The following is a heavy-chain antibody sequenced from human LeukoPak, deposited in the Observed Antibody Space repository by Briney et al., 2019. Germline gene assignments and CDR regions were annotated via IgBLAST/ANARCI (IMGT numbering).Heavy chain of an antibody. CDR2: FSDSSSTI. CDR1: GFTFSNYG. D-gene: IGHD6-19*01. V-gene: IGHV3-48*01. Sequence: GGSLRLSCAASGFTFSNYGMNWVRQAPRKGLEWVSYFSDSSSTIYYADSVKGRFTISRDNAQNSLYLQMNSLRAEDTAVYYCARRHGSGWFHFDYWGQGTLVTVSS. J-gene: IGHJ4*02. CDR3: ARRHGSGWFHFDY.